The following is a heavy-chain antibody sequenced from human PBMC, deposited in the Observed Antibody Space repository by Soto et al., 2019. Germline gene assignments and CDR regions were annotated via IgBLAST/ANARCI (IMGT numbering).Heavy chain of an antibody. D-gene: IGHD3-22*01. CDR3: AKDMAYYYDSSGPGPLDY. J-gene: IGHJ4*02. CDR2: ISWDVGST. V-gene: IGHV3-43*01. Sequence: PGGSLRLSCAASGFTFDDYTMHWVRQAPGKGLEWVSLISWDVGSTYYADSVKGRFTISRDNSKNSLYLQMNSLRTEDTALYYCAKDMAYYYDSSGPGPLDYWGQGTVGIVS. CDR1: GFTFDDYT.